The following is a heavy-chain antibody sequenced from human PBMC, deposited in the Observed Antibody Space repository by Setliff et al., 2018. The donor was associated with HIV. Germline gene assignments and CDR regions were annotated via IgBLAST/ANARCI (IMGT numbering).Heavy chain of an antibody. Sequence: GGSLRLSCAASGFTFNTYAMSWVRQAPGKGLEWVSCISSSSSYIYYADSVRGRFTISRDNAKSSLYLQMNCLRAEDTAVYYCARQDDYFDSSGYYLGYDGFDIWGQGTMVTVSS. CDR1: GFTFNTYA. V-gene: IGHV3-21*01. CDR3: ARQDDYFDSSGYYLGYDGFDI. CDR2: ISSSSSYI. J-gene: IGHJ3*02. D-gene: IGHD3-22*01.